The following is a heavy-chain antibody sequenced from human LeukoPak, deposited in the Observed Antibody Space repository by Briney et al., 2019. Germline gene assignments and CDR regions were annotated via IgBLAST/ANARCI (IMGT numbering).Heavy chain of an antibody. CDR3: ARHPFQYPFDH. Sequence: SETLSLTCTVSGASVSSDYWSWIRQSPGKGLEWIGYIYHSGHTMSNPSLKSRVPLSLDTSNNQFSLKLSSVTAADTAVYYCARHPFQYPFDHWGQGTLVTVSS. CDR1: GASVSSDY. CDR2: IYHSGHT. J-gene: IGHJ5*02. D-gene: IGHD2/OR15-2a*01. V-gene: IGHV4-59*08.